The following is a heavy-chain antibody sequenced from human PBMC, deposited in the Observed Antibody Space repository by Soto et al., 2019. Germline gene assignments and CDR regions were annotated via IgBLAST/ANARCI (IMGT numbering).Heavy chain of an antibody. CDR3: ARDPWAADY. Sequence: GGSLRLFCAASGFTVSTKYMSWVRQAPGKGLEWVSVIYSGGSTFYADSVRGRFTISRDNSKNTVNLQMNSLRAEDTAVYYCARDPWAADYWGQGTLVTVSS. D-gene: IGHD3-16*01. CDR2: IYSGGST. CDR1: GFTVSTKY. J-gene: IGHJ4*02. V-gene: IGHV3-66*01.